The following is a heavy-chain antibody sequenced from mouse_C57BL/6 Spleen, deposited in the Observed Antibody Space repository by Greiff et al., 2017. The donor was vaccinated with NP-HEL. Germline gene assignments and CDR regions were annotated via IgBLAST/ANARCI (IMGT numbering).Heavy chain of an antibody. CDR2: IDPSDSYT. V-gene: IGHV1-59*01. J-gene: IGHJ1*03. D-gene: IGHD2-5*01. CDR1: GYTFTSYW. CDR3: LYYSNYSQV. Sequence: QVQLQQPGAELVRPGTSVKLSCKASGYTFTSYWMHWVKQRPGQGLEWIGVIDPSDSYTNYNQKFKGKATLTVDTSSSTAYMQLSSLTSEDSAVYYCLYYSNYSQVWGTGTTVTVSS.